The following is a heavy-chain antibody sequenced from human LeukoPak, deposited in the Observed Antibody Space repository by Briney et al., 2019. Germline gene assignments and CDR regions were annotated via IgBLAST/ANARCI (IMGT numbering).Heavy chain of an antibody. Sequence: GGSLRLSCAASGFTFSSYAMSWVRQAPGKGLEWVSVICGSGGSTYYADSVKGRFTISRDNSKNTLYLQMNSLRVEDTAVYYCARDSSSLFDCWGQGTLVTVSS. CDR3: ARDSSSLFDC. J-gene: IGHJ4*02. CDR2: ICGSGGST. D-gene: IGHD6-13*01. V-gene: IGHV3-23*01. CDR1: GFTFSSYA.